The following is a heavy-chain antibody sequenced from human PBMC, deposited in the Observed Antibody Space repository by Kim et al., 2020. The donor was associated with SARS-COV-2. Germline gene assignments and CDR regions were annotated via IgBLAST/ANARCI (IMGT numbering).Heavy chain of an antibody. Sequence: GGSLRLSCGASGFTFSDSAMHWVRRASGKGLEWVGRIRSKVNGYATAYSASVRGRFTISRDDSRNTAYRQMNSLKTEDTAVYYCTRVHGTTLAFGDAFD. J-gene: IGHJ3*02. D-gene: IGHD1-1*01. CDR2: IRSKVNGYAT. CDR3: TRVHGTTLAFGDAFD. CDR1: GFTFSDSA. V-gene: IGHV3-73*01.